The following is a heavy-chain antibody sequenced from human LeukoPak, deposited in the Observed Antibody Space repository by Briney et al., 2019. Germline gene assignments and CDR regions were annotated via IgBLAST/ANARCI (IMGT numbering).Heavy chain of an antibody. D-gene: IGHD6-6*01. CDR3: ARFGRGILYSSSSGQEGFDY. J-gene: IGHJ4*02. Sequence: ASVKVSCKASGYTFTSYDINWVRQATGQGLEWMGWMNPNSGNTGYAQKFQGRVTITRNTSISTAYMELSSLRSEDTAVYYCARFGRGILYSSSSGQEGFDYWGQGTLVTVSS. V-gene: IGHV1-8*03. CDR1: GYTFTSYD. CDR2: MNPNSGNT.